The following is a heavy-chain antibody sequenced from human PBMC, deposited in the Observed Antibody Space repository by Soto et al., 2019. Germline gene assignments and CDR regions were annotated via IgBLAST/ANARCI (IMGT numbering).Heavy chain of an antibody. V-gene: IGHV3-23*01. D-gene: IGHD3-10*01. CDR2: ISGSGGST. CDR3: AKVSGVPPSYFDY. J-gene: IGHJ4*02. CDR1: GFTFSSYA. Sequence: GGSLRLSCAAPGFTFSSYAMSWVRQAPGKGLEWVSAISGSGGSTYYADSVKGRFTISRDNSKNTLYLQMNSLRAEDTAVYYCAKVSGVPPSYFDYWGQGTLVTVSS.